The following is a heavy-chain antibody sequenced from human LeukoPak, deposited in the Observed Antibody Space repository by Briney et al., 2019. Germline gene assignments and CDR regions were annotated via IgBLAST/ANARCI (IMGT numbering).Heavy chain of an antibody. Sequence: SETLSLTCTVSGGSISSGDYYWSWIRQPPGKGLEWIGYIYYSGSTYYNPSLKSRVTISVDTSKNQFSLKLSSVTAADTAVYYCAREYVDTAMGTAFDIWGQGTMVTVSS. CDR1: GGSISSGDYY. V-gene: IGHV4-30-4*08. D-gene: IGHD5-18*01. CDR3: AREYVDTAMGTAFDI. J-gene: IGHJ3*02. CDR2: IYYSGST.